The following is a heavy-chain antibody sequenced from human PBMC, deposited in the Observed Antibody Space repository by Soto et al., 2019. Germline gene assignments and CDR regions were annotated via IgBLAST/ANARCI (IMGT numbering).Heavy chain of an antibody. CDR2: ISYDGSNK. J-gene: IGHJ6*02. V-gene: IGHV3-30-3*01. D-gene: IGHD2-2*01. CDR3: ARDRDFIVVVPAATGMDV. CDR1: GFTFSSYA. Sequence: GGSLRLSCAASGFTFSSYAMHWVRQAPGKGLGWVAVISYDGSNKYYADSVKGRFTISRDNSKNTLYLQMNSLRAEDTAVYYCARDRDFIVVVPAATGMDVWGQGTTVTVSS.